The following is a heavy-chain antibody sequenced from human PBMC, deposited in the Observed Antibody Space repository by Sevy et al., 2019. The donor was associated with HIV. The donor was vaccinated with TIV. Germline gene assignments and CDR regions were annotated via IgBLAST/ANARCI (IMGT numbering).Heavy chain of an antibody. D-gene: IGHD6-13*01. V-gene: IGHV4-59*01. CDR2: IYYRGAT. J-gene: IGHJ3*02. CDR3: ARESGSSSWYGAFDI. CDR1: GCSMSDYY. Sequence: SETLSLTCTVSGCSMSDYYWSWIRQPPGKGLEWMGYIYYRGATNYNPSLKSRVPISVDTSKNQFSLKLSSVTAADTAVYYCARESGSSSWYGAFDIWGQGTMVTVSS.